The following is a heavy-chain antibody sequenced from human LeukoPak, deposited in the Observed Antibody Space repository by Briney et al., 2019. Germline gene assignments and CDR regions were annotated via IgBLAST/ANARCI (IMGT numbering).Heavy chain of an antibody. CDR2: INSDGSST. V-gene: IGHV3-74*01. J-gene: IGHJ4*02. Sequence: GGSLRLSCAASGFTFSSYWMHWVRQAPGKGLVWVSRINSDGSSTSYADSVKGRFTISRDNAKNTLYLQMNSLRAEDTAVYYCARGQGYYYDSSGYYLDYWGQGTLVTVSS. D-gene: IGHD3-22*01. CDR3: ARGQGYYYDSSGYYLDY. CDR1: GFTFSSYW.